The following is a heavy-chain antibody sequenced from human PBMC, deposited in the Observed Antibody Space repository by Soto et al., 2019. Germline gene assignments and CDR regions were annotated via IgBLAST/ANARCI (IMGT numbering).Heavy chain of an antibody. CDR3: ARVIVATMAPPDYYYGMDV. Sequence: GGSLRLSCAASGFTFRSNDMHWVRQVTGKGLEWVSTIGTAGDTYYPGSVKGRFTISRENAKNSLYLQMNSLRAEDTAVYYCARVIVATMAPPDYYYGMDVWGQGTTVTVSS. CDR1: GFTFRSND. J-gene: IGHJ6*02. D-gene: IGHD5-12*01. V-gene: IGHV3-13*01. CDR2: IGTAGDT.